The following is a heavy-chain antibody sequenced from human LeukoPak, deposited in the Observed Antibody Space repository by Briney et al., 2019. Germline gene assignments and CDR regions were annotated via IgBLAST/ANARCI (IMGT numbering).Heavy chain of an antibody. CDR3: ARGDRVTIFGVVIAFDI. D-gene: IGHD3-3*01. CDR2: MNPNSGNT. Sequence: ASVKVSCKASGYTFTSYDINWVRQATGQGLEWMGWMNPNSGNTGYAQKFQGRVTITRNTSISTAYMELNSLRSEDTAVYYCARGDRVTIFGVVIAFDIWGQGTMVTVSS. CDR1: GYTFTSYD. J-gene: IGHJ3*02. V-gene: IGHV1-8*03.